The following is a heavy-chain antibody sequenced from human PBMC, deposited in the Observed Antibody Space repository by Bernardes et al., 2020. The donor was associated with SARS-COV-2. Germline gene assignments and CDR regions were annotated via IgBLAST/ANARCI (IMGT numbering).Heavy chain of an antibody. V-gene: IGHV3-74*01. Sequence: GGSLRLSCAASGFTFSNYWMHWVRQAPGKGLVWVSRINSDGSSTSYADSVKGRFTISRDNAKNTLYLQMNSLRVEDTAVYYCARRYYDSSGYVYFDYWGQGTLVTVSS. CDR1: GFTFSNYW. CDR3: ARRYYDSSGYVYFDY. CDR2: INSDGSST. D-gene: IGHD3-22*01. J-gene: IGHJ4*02.